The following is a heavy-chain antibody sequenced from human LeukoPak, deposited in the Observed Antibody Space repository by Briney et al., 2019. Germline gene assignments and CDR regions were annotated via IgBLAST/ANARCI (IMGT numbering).Heavy chain of an antibody. CDR2: TIPIFGTA. J-gene: IGHJ6*02. CDR1: GGTFSSYA. CDR3: ARVAIFGVVISLRYGMDV. V-gene: IGHV1-69*13. D-gene: IGHD3-3*01. Sequence: GASVKVSCKASGGTFSSYAISWVRQAPGQGLEWMGGTIPIFGTANYAQKFQGRVTTTADGSTSTAYMELSSLRSEDTAVYYCARVAIFGVVISLRYGMDVWGQGTTVTVSS.